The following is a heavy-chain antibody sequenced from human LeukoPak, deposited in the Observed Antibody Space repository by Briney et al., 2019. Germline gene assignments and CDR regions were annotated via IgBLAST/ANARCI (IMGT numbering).Heavy chain of an antibody. V-gene: IGHV4-61*01. Sequence: SETLSLTCTVSGGSVSSGSYYWSWIRQPPGKGLEWIGYIYYSGSTNYNPSLKSRVTISVDTSKNQFSLKLSSVTAADTAVYYCARESGIQSLDYWGQGTLVTVSS. CDR1: GGSVSSGSYY. CDR3: ARESGIQSLDY. CDR2: IYYSGST. D-gene: IGHD3-3*01. J-gene: IGHJ4*02.